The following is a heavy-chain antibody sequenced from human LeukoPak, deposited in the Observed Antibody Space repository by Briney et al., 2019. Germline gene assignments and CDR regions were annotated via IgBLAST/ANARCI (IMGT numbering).Heavy chain of an antibody. J-gene: IGHJ3*02. V-gene: IGHV3-74*01. CDR1: GFTFSSYW. D-gene: IGHD2-21*01. CDR3: AREGGGAFLDAFDI. CDR2: INSDGIIT. Sequence: GGSLRLSCAASGFTFSSYWMHWVRQAPWKGLVWVSRINSDGIITNYADSVQGRFTISRDNAKNTLYLQMNGLRAEDTAAYYCAREGGGAFLDAFDIWGQGTKVTVSS.